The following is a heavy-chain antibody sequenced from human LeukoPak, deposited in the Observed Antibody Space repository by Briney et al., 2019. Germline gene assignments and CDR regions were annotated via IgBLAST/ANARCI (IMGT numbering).Heavy chain of an antibody. CDR3: ARVKGDYYGSGGFDP. J-gene: IGHJ5*02. Sequence: GGSLRLSCAASGFTFSDYGMHWVRQAPGKGLEWVAFIRYDGINKYYADSVRGRFTISRDNSKNTLYLQMNSLRAEDTAVYYCARVKGDYYGSGGFDPWGQGTLVTVSS. V-gene: IGHV3-30*02. D-gene: IGHD3-10*01. CDR1: GFTFSDYG. CDR2: IRYDGINK.